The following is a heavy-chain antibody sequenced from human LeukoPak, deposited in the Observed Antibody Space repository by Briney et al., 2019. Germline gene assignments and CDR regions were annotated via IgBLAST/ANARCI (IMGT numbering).Heavy chain of an antibody. D-gene: IGHD4-23*01. V-gene: IGHV3-33*01. CDR3: ARDRDISDYGGNSGFDY. J-gene: IGHJ4*02. Sequence: GRSLRLSCAASGFTFSSYGMHWVRQAPGKGLEWVAVIWYDGSNKYYADSVKGRFTISRDNSKNTLYLQMNSLRAEDTAVYYCARDRDISDYGGNSGFDYWGQGTLGTVSS. CDR1: GFTFSSYG. CDR2: IWYDGSNK.